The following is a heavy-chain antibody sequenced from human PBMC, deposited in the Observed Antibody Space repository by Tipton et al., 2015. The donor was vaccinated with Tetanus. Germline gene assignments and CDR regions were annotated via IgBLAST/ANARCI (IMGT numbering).Heavy chain of an antibody. D-gene: IGHD3-22*01. CDR2: VPNSGTT. Sequence: TLSLTCSVSGGSISSGDFYWSWIRQPPGKGLEWIGYVPNSGTTYYNPSLKSRLSISVDTSKNQFSMELNSVTAADTAEYYCARHNSGYFTFFDSWGQGILVTVSS. CDR1: GGSISSGDFY. CDR3: ARHNSGYFTFFDS. V-gene: IGHV4-30-4*01. J-gene: IGHJ4*02.